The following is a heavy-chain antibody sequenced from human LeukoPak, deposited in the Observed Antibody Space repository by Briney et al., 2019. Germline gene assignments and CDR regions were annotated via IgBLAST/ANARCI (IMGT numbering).Heavy chain of an antibody. CDR3: ARDSGYDSGYFDY. J-gene: IGHJ4*02. CDR2: IWYDGSNK. D-gene: IGHD5-12*01. Sequence: TGGSPRLSCAASGFTFSNFGMHWVRQAPGKGLEWVAVIWYDGSNKYYADSVKGRFTISRDNSKNTLYLQMNSLRAEDTAVYYCARDSGYDSGYFDYWGQGTLVTVSS. V-gene: IGHV3-33*08. CDR1: GFTFSNFG.